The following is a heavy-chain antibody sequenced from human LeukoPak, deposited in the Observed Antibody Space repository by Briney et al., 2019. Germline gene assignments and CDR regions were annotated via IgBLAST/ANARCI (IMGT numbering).Heavy chain of an antibody. CDR1: GFTFRTYA. V-gene: IGHV3-23*01. Sequence: GGSLRLSCAASGFTFRTYAMSWVRQAPGKGLEWVSDISDSGGSTHYADSVKGRFTISRDNSKNTLYLQMSSLRAEDTAVYFCAKIRGYSYGYGDYWGQGTLATVSS. CDR2: ISDSGGST. J-gene: IGHJ4*02. CDR3: AKIRGYSYGYGDY. D-gene: IGHD5-18*01.